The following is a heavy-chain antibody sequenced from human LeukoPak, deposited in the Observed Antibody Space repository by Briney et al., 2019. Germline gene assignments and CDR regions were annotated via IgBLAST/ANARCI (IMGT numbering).Heavy chain of an antibody. V-gene: IGHV3-48*01. D-gene: IGHD7-27*01. CDR3: ARESITGDRDFDY. CDR2: ISSGSRTI. CDR1: GFSFSGYS. Sequence: GGSLRLSCAASGFSFSGYSMNRVRQAPGRGLEWISYISSGSRTIFYADSVKGRFTISRDNAKNSLYLLMNSLRGDDTAVYYCARESITGDRDFDYWGQGTLITVSS. J-gene: IGHJ4*02.